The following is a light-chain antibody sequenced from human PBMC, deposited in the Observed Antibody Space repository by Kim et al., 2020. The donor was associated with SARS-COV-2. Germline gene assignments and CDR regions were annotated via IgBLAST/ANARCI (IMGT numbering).Light chain of an antibody. Sequence: SASIGDRVTLTCQASQDIKNYLNWYQQKSGKAPKLLIKDAATLHTGVPSRFSGSSFGTNFTFTITNVQPEDIATYWCQQYDIVPYTFGRGTKLEI. CDR2: DAA. J-gene: IGKJ2*01. CDR1: QDIKNY. V-gene: IGKV1-33*01. CDR3: QQYDIVPYT.